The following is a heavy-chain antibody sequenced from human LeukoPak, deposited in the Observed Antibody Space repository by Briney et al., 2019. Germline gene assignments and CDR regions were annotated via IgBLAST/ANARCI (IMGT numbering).Heavy chain of an antibody. CDR1: GGSISSYY. CDR2: IYYSGST. Sequence: PSETLSLTCTVSGGSISSYYWSWIRQPPGKGLEWIGYIYYSGSTNYNPSLKSRVTISVDTSKNQFSLKPSSVTAADTAVYYCARTALDGYNPNFDYWGQGTLVTVSS. J-gene: IGHJ4*02. V-gene: IGHV4-59*01. CDR3: ARTALDGYNPNFDY. D-gene: IGHD5-24*01.